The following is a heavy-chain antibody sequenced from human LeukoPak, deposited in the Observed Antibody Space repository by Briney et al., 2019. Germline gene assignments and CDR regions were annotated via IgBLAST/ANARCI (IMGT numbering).Heavy chain of an antibody. CDR3: ATGYGYCSSTSCHPIAQWYFDL. V-gene: IGHV1-18*01. CDR1: GYTFTSYG. Sequence: ASVKVSCKASGYTFTSYGISWVRQAPGQGLEWMGWISAYNGNTNYAQKFQGRVTMTRDTSISTAYMDLSRLISDDTAVYYCATGYGYCSSTSCHPIAQWYFDLWGRGTLVTVSS. D-gene: IGHD2-2*01. CDR2: ISAYNGNT. J-gene: IGHJ2*01.